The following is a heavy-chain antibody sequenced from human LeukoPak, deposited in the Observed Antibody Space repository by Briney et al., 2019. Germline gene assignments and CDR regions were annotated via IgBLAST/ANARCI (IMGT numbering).Heavy chain of an antibody. CDR2: INANSGDT. CDR1: GYTFTGYY. V-gene: IGHV1-2*02. D-gene: IGHD6-13*01. Sequence: ASVKVSCKASGYTFTGYYIHWVRQAPGQGLEWMGWINANSGDTNSAQKFQGRVTMTRDTSISTAYMELSRLRSDDTAVFYCAREEVIAAAGPTLDYWGQGALVTVSS. CDR3: AREEVIAAAGPTLDY. J-gene: IGHJ4*02.